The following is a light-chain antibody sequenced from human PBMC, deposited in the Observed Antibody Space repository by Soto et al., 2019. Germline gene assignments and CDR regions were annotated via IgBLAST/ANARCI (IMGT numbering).Light chain of an antibody. J-gene: IGLJ1*01. CDR1: SSDVGGYNY. CDR3: SSYTSSSTPLV. V-gene: IGLV2-14*01. Sequence: QSALTQPASVSGSPGQSITISCTGTSSDVGGYNYVSWYQQHQGKAPKLMIYEVTNRPSGVSNRFSGSKSGNTASLTISGLQAEDEADYYCSSYTSSSTPLVFGTGTKVTVL. CDR2: EVT.